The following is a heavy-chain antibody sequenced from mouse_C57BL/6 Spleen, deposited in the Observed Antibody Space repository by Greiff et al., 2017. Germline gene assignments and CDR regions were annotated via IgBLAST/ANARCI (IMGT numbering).Heavy chain of an antibody. J-gene: IGHJ2*01. V-gene: IGHV1-69*01. Sequence: QVQLQQPGAELVMPGASVKLSCKASGYTFTSYWMHWVKQRPGQGLEWIGEIDPSDSYTNYNQKFKGKSTLTVDKSSSTAYMHLSSLTSEDSAVYYCARRGDPYYFDDWGQGTTLTVSS. CDR2: IDPSDSYT. CDR3: ARRGDPYYFDD. D-gene: IGHD3-3*01. CDR1: GYTFTSYW.